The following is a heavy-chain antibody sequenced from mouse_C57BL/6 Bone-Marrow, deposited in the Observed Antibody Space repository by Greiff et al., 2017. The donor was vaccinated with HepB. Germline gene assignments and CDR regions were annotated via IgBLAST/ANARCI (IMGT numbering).Heavy chain of an antibody. V-gene: IGHV3-6*01. CDR2: ISYDGSN. Sequence: EVKLEESGPGLVKPSQSLSLTCSVTGYSITSGYYWNWIRQFPGNKLEWMGYISYDGSNNYNPSLKNRISITRDTSKNQFFLKLNSVTTEDTATYYCARELEGAMDYWGQGTSVTVSS. D-gene: IGHD4-1*01. CDR1: GYSITSGYY. CDR3: ARELEGAMDY. J-gene: IGHJ4*01.